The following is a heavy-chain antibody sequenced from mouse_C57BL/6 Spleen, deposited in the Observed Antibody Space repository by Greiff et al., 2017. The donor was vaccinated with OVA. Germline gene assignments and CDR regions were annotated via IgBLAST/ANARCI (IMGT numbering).Heavy chain of an antibody. J-gene: IGHJ2*01. V-gene: IGHV5-9-1*02. CDR2: ISSGGDYI. CDR1: GFTFSSYA. CDR3: TRDPYDDDVYFDY. D-gene: IGHD2-4*01. Sequence: EVQGVESGEGLVKPGGSLKLSCAASGFTFSSYAMSWVRQTPEQRLEWVAYISSGGDYIYYADNVKGRFTLSRDNARNTLYLQMSRLKSEDTAMYYCTRDPYDDDVYFDYWGQGTTLTVSS.